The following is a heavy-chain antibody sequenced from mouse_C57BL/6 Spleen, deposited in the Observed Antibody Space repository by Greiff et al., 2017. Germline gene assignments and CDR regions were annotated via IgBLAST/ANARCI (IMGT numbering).Heavy chain of an antibody. CDR3: ARDYGSSSYYAMDY. CDR1: GYTFTSYW. D-gene: IGHD1-1*01. J-gene: IGHJ4*01. CDR2: IDPSDSYT. Sequence: VQLQQPGAELVRPGTSVKLSCKASGYTFTSYWMHWVKQRPGQGLEWIGVIDPSDSYTNYNQKFKGKATLTVDTSSSTAYMQRSSLTSEDSAVYYCARDYGSSSYYAMDYWGQGTSVTVSS. V-gene: IGHV1-59*01.